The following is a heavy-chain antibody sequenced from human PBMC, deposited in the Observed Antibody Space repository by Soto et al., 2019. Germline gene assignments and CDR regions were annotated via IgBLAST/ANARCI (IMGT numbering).Heavy chain of an antibody. CDR1: GFTFSSYA. CDR2: ISGSGGST. J-gene: IGHJ3*02. CDR3: AERQQGLGAAFDI. Sequence: EVQLLESGGGLVQPGGSLRLSCAASGFTFSSYAMSWVRQAPGKGLEWVSAISGSGGSTYYADSVKGRFTISRDNSKNTLYLQMNSLRAEDTAVYYCAERQQGLGAAFDIWGQGTMVTVSS. V-gene: IGHV3-23*01. D-gene: IGHD6-19*01.